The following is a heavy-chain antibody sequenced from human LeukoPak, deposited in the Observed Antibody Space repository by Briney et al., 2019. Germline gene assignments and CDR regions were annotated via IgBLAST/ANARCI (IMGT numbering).Heavy chain of an antibody. Sequence: GGSLRLSCAASGFAFSVSAIHWVRQASGKGLEWVGLIKGKPKKYTTVYGESVKGRFTMSKDDSKNTAYLQMNSLKIEDTAVYYCSRTGPDGAMDDTDSWGQGTLVTVSS. J-gene: IGHJ4*02. CDR3: SRTGPDGAMDDTDS. V-gene: IGHV3-73*01. D-gene: IGHD1-14*01. CDR1: GFAFSVSA. CDR2: IKGKPKKYTT.